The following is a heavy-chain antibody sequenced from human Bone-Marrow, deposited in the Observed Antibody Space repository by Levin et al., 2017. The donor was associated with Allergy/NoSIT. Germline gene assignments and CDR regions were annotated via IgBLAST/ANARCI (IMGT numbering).Heavy chain of an antibody. V-gene: IGHV1-69*06. J-gene: IGHJ6*02. CDR2: VITLFGTT. CDR1: GGSFKKNA. CDR3: ARDNSVDNHGDYYYYGMDI. D-gene: IGHD2-2*01. Sequence: SVKVSCKASGGSFKKNAFSWVRQAPGQGLEWMGGVITLFGTTNYAQKFQGRVTISADTSTTTSYMELSGLTSEDTAVYYCARDNSVDNHGDYYYYGMDIWGQGTTVIVSS.